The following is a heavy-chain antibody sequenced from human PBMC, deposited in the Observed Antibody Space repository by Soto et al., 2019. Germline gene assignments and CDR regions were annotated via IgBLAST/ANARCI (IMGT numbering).Heavy chain of an antibody. D-gene: IGHD3-10*01. CDR1: GYTFTSYG. J-gene: IGHJ4*02. V-gene: IGHV3-23*01. Sequence: SCKASGYTFTSYGISWVRQAPGKGLEWVSAISGSGGSTYYADSVKGRFTISRDNSKNTLYLQMNSLRAEDTAVYYCAKDSAVLDYWGQGTLVTVSS. CDR3: AKDSAVLDY. CDR2: ISGSGGST.